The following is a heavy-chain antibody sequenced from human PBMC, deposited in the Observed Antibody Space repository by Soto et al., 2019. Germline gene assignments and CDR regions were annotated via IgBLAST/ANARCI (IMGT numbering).Heavy chain of an antibody. CDR2: IGTSGDT. Sequence: EVQLVESGGGLVQPGGSLRLSCAASGFTFSSYDMHWVRQATGKGLEWVSAIGTSGDTYYQGSVKGRFTISRENAKNYLYLQMNSLRAEDTAVYYCARGGYSSSWYEFGADYWGQGTLVTVSS. CDR1: GFTFSSYD. J-gene: IGHJ4*02. CDR3: ARGGYSSSWYEFGADY. D-gene: IGHD6-13*01. V-gene: IGHV3-13*01.